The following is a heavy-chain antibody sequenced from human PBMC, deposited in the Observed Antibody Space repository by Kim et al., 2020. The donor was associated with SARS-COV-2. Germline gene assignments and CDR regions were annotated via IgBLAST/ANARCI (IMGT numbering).Heavy chain of an antibody. CDR3: ARGDYGDYVSYYYYGMDV. J-gene: IGHJ6*02. D-gene: IGHD4-17*01. Sequence: KGRFTIPRDNSKNTLYLQMNSLRAEDTAVYYCARGDYGDYVSYYYYGMDVWGQGTTVTVSS. V-gene: IGHV3-30*01.